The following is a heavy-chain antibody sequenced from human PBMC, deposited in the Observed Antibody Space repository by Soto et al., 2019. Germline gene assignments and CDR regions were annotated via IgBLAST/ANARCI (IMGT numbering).Heavy chain of an antibody. D-gene: IGHD6-13*01. V-gene: IGHV6-1*01. Sequence: SQTLSLTCAISGDSVSSNSAAWNWISQSPSRGLEWLGRTYYRSKWYNDYAVSVKSRITINPDTSKNQFSLQLNSVTPEDTAVYYCARFPVDSSRNNYYYYGMDVWGQGTTVTVS. CDR1: GDSVSSNSAA. CDR2: TYYRSKWYN. CDR3: ARFPVDSSRNNYYYYGMDV. J-gene: IGHJ6*02.